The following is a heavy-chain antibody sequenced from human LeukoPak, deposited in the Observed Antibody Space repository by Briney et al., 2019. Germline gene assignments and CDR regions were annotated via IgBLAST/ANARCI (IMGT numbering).Heavy chain of an antibody. CDR3: ARGSLERITRYYYYGMDV. V-gene: IGHV4-59*01. J-gene: IGHJ6*02. CDR2: IYYGGST. CDR1: GVSISSYY. D-gene: IGHD2/OR15-2a*01. Sequence: SETLSLTCTVSGVSISSYYWRWIRQPPGKGLEWIGYIYYGGSTNYNPSLKSRVTITVDTSKNQFSLKLSSVTAADTAVYYCARGSLERITRYYYYGMDVWGQGTTVTVSS.